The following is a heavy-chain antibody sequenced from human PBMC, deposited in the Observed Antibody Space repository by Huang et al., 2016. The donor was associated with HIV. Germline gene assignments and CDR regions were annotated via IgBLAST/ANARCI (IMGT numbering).Heavy chain of an antibody. J-gene: IGHJ5*02. CDR1: GVTVSSNY. D-gene: IGHD3-10*01. V-gene: IGHV3-53*02. CDR3: ARGMVRGVTLNWFDP. CDR2: IYSGGST. Sequence: EVQLVETGGGLIQPGGSLRLSCAASGVTVSSNYMSWVRQAPGKGLEWVSVIYSGGSTYYADSVKGRFTISRDNSKNTLDLQMNSLRAEDTAVYYCARGMVRGVTLNWFDPWGQGTLVTVSS.